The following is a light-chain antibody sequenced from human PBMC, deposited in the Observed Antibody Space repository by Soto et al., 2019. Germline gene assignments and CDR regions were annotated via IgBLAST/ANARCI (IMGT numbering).Light chain of an antibody. CDR2: DAS. Sequence: DIQMTQSPSSLSASVGDRVTITCRASQDIDRYLNWYQHKPGKAPKLLIYDASRLETGVPLRFSGDGYGTDFTFIIHSLRPEDPATYYCQQYESLASFGPGTKVDL. CDR3: QQYESLAS. CDR1: QDIDRY. J-gene: IGKJ3*01. V-gene: IGKV1-33*01.